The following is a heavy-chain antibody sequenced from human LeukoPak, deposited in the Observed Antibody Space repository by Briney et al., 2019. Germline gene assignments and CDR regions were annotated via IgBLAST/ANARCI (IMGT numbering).Heavy chain of an antibody. D-gene: IGHD3-22*01. J-gene: IGHJ5*02. CDR2: IYYSGST. CDR1: SGSISSSSYY. Sequence: SETLSLTCTVSSGSISSSSYYWGWIRQPPGKGLEWIGSIYYSGSTHYNPSLKSRVTISVDTSKNQFSLKLTSVTAADTAVYYCARAGDSSGYYVSWFDPWGQGTLVTVSS. V-gene: IGHV4-39*01. CDR3: ARAGDSSGYYVSWFDP.